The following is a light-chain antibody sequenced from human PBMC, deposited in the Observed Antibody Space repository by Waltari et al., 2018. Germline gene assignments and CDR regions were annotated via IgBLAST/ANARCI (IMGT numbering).Light chain of an antibody. CDR2: AAS. CDR1: QSISSY. J-gene: IGKJ1*01. Sequence: DIQMTQSPSSLSASVGDRVTITCRASQSISSYLNWYQQKPGKAPKLLIYAASRLQSGVPSWFSGSGSGTDFTLTISSLQPEDFATYYCQQSYSTPRTFGQGTKVEIK. CDR3: QQSYSTPRT. V-gene: IGKV1-39*01.